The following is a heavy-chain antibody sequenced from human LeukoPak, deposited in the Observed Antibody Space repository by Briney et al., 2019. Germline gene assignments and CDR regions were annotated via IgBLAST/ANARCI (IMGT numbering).Heavy chain of an antibody. Sequence: SETLSLTCTVSGGSISIYYWSWIRQPPEKGLEWSGYIYYSGSTNYNPSLKSRVTISLDTSKNQFSLKLSSVTAADTAVYYCARGACSGGSCYNFDYWGQGTLVTVSS. V-gene: IGHV4-59*01. J-gene: IGHJ4*02. CDR3: ARGACSGGSCYNFDY. CDR1: GGSISIYY. CDR2: IYYSGST. D-gene: IGHD2-15*01.